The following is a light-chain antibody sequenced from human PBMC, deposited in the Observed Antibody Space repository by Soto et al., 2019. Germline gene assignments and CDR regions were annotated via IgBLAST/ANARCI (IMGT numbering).Light chain of an antibody. CDR3: QQYGSSLWT. Sequence: EIVLTQSPGTLSLSPGERASLSCRASQSVSSTYLAWYQQKPGQAPRLLIYATSTRATGIPDRFSGSGSGTDFTLTISRLEPGDFAVYYCQQYGSSLWTFGKGTKVEIK. CDR1: QSVSSTY. J-gene: IGKJ1*01. V-gene: IGKV3-20*01. CDR2: ATS.